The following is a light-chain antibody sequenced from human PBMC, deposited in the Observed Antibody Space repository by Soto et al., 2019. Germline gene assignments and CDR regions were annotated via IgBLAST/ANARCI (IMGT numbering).Light chain of an antibody. CDR2: EVS. CDR1: SSDVGAYNY. V-gene: IGLV2-14*01. CDR3: SSSRDITTLVV. J-gene: IGLJ2*01. Sequence: QSALTQPASVSGSPGQSITISCTGTSSDVGAYNYVSWYQQHPGKAPKVMIYEVSNRPSGVSNRFSGSKSGNTASLTISGLQAEDEADYYCSSSRDITTLVVFGGGTKLTVL.